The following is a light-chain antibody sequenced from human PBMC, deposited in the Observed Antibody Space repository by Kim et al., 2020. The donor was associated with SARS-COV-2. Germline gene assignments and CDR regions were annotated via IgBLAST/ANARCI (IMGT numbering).Light chain of an antibody. V-gene: IGKV1-5*03. CDR1: QNINTW. CDR3: PQYSVFWT. CDR2: QAS. Sequence: SASVGDRVTITCRASQNINTWLAWYQQKPGTAPKRLIYQASSSESGFPSRFSGRGSGTEFPLTINCRQPDDFATYSRPQYSVFWTFGQGTKVDSK. J-gene: IGKJ1*01.